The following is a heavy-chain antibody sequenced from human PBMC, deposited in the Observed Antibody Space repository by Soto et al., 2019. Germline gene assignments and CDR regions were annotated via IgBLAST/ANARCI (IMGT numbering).Heavy chain of an antibody. V-gene: IGHV1-18*01. Sequence: QGHLVQSGAEVKKPGASVNVSCKASGYTFTRYGISWVRQAPGQGIEWMGWISGYNGDTNYAQNLQDRVTMTIDTSTNTAYMELRSLTSDDTAVYYCAKNGQQPYYYYGLDVWGQGTTVTVSS. J-gene: IGHJ6*02. CDR3: AKNGQQPYYYYGLDV. CDR1: GYTFTRYG. D-gene: IGHD1-1*01. CDR2: ISGYNGDT.